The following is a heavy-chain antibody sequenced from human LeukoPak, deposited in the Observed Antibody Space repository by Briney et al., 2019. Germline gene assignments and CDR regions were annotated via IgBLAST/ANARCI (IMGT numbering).Heavy chain of an antibody. Sequence: PSETLSLTCTVSGGSISSSSYYWGWIRQPPGKGLELIGSIYYSGSTYYNPSLKSRVTISVDTSKNQFSLKLSSVTAADTAVYYCARDRIVGYCTGGSCYGPIDYWGQGTLVTVSS. V-gene: IGHV4-39*07. J-gene: IGHJ4*02. CDR1: GGSISSSSYY. CDR3: ARDRIVGYCTGGSCYGPIDY. D-gene: IGHD2-15*01. CDR2: IYYSGST.